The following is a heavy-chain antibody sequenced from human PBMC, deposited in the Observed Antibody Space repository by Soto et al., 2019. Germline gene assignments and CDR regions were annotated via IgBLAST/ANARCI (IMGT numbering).Heavy chain of an antibody. V-gene: IGHV1-69*02. Sequence: QVQLVQSGAEVKKPGSSVKVSCKASGGTFSSYTISWVRQAPGQGLEWMGRIIPILGIANYAQKFQGRVTITADKSTSTAYMELSSLRSEDTAVYYCARGITMVRGRWFDPWGQGTLVTVSS. D-gene: IGHD3-10*01. J-gene: IGHJ5*02. CDR1: GGTFSSYT. CDR2: IIPILGIA. CDR3: ARGITMVRGRWFDP.